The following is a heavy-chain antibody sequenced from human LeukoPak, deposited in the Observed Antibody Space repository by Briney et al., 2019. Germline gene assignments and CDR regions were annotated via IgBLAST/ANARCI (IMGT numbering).Heavy chain of an antibody. CDR2: ITASGTTI. D-gene: IGHD6-19*01. CDR3: ARTIMRDSGWSFYFDS. J-gene: IGHJ4*02. CDR1: GFLLRTYE. V-gene: IGHV3-48*03. Sequence: GGSLRLSCGVSGFLLRTYEMTWVRQAPGKGLEWLSSITASGTTIYYADSVRGRFRISRDNAKTSLFLHMNSLKSEDTGIYYCARTIMRDSGWSFYFDSWAWEPWSPSPQ.